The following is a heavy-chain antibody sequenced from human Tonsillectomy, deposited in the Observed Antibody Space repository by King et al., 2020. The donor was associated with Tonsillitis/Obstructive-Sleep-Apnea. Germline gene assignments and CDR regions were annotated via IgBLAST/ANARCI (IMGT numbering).Heavy chain of an antibody. V-gene: IGHV3-11*05. D-gene: IGHD6-13*01. CDR2: IRSSSSYT. Sequence: QLVESGGGLVKPGGSLRLSCAASGFTFSDYYMSWIRQAPGKGLEWVSYIRSSSSYTNYADSVKGRFTIARDNAKNSLYLQMNSLRAEDTAGYYCARVATLTVYSSSWYAGADAFDIWGQGTMVTVSS. CDR1: GFTFSDYY. J-gene: IGHJ3*02. CDR3: ARVATLTVYSSSWYAGADAFDI.